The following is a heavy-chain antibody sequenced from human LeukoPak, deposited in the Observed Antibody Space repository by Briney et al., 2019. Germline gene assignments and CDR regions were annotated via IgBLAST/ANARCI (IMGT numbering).Heavy chain of an antibody. V-gene: IGHV4-39*07. J-gene: IGHJ6*02. Sequence: SETLSLTCTVSGGSISSSTYYWGWIRQPPGKGLEWIGSIYYGGSTYYNSSLKSRVTISVDISKNQFSLKVSSVTAADTAVYYCARDAGHQLSRRNYYAMDVWGQGTTVTVSS. CDR2: IYYGGST. D-gene: IGHD2-2*01. CDR3: ARDAGHQLSRRNYYAMDV. CDR1: GGSISSSTYY.